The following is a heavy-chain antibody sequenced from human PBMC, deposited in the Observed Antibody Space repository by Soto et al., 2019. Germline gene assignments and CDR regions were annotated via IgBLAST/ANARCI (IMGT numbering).Heavy chain of an antibody. Sequence: SETLSLTCTVSGGSISSYYWSWIRQPPGKGLEWIGYIYYSGSTNYNPSLKSRVTISVDTSKNQFSLKLSSVTAADTAVYYCARHSFHQYSGYDRDNYYMDVWGKGTTVTVSS. CDR1: GGSISSYY. J-gene: IGHJ6*03. V-gene: IGHV4-59*08. CDR2: IYYSGST. CDR3: ARHSFHQYSGYDRDNYYMDV. D-gene: IGHD5-12*01.